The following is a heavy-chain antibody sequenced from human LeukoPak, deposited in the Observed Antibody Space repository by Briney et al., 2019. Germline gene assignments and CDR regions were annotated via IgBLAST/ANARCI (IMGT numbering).Heavy chain of an antibody. V-gene: IGHV4-38-2*02. D-gene: IGHD6-19*01. J-gene: IGHJ4*02. CDR2: IYHSGST. CDR1: GYSISSGYY. CDR3: ARKRGRVHIAVAGKDY. Sequence: KPSETLSLTCTVSGYSISSGYYWGWIRQPPGKGLEWIGSIYHSGSTYYNPSLKSRVTISVDTSKNQFSLKLSSVTAADTAVYYCARKRGRVHIAVAGKDYWGQGTLVTVSS.